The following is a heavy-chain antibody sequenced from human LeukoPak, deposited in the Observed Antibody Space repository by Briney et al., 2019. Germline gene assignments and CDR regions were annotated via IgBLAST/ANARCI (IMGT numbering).Heavy chain of an antibody. J-gene: IGHJ4*02. D-gene: IGHD2-2*03. V-gene: IGHV4-39*07. CDR1: GGSISSSSYY. CDR2: IYYSGST. Sequence: PSETLSLTCTVSGGSISSSSYYWGWIRQPPGKGLEWIGSIYYSGSTSYNPSLKSRVTISGDTSKTQFSLKVSSVTAADTAVYYCARRPGYCNNASCPPFDYWGQGTLVTVSS. CDR3: ARRPGYCNNASCPPFDY.